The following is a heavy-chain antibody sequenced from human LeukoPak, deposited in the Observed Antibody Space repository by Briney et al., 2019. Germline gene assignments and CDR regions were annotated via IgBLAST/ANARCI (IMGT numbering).Heavy chain of an antibody. Sequence: GGSLRLSCAASGFTFSSYWMNWVRQAPGKGLEWVGNIKQDGSEKHYVDSVKGRLTISRDNAKNSLYLQMNSLRAEDTAVYYCARGGTYYSRVDYWGQGTLVTVSS. V-gene: IGHV3-7*05. CDR3: ARGGTYYSRVDY. J-gene: IGHJ4*02. D-gene: IGHD1-26*01. CDR1: GFTFSSYW. CDR2: IKQDGSEK.